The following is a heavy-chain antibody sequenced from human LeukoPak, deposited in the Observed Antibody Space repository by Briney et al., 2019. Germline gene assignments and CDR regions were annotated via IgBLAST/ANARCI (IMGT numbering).Heavy chain of an antibody. CDR2: SYYRSMWYT. CDR3: TRLMRGTTGTTDY. V-gene: IGHV6-1*01. D-gene: IGHD1-1*01. Sequence: SQTLSLTFASTGDSVSSTQAAWNCIRQSPSRGLEWLGRSYYRSMWYTDYAVSVKSRICITTDPSKNQFSLQLNSVTPEDTAVYYCTRLMRGTTGTTDYWGQGTLVTVSS. CDR1: GDSVSSTQAA. J-gene: IGHJ4*02.